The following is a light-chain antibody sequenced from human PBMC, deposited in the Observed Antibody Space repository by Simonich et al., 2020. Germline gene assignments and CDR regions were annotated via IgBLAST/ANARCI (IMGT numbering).Light chain of an antibody. CDR3: SSYTSSSTWV. Sequence: QSALTQPASVSGSPGQSITISCTGTSSDVGGYNSVSWYQQHPGKAPKLLIYDVSKRPAGVSNRFSGSKPGNTASLTISGLQAEDEADYYCSSYTSSSTWVFGGGTKLTVL. CDR1: SSDVGGYNS. CDR2: DVS. J-gene: IGLJ3*02. V-gene: IGLV2-14*01.